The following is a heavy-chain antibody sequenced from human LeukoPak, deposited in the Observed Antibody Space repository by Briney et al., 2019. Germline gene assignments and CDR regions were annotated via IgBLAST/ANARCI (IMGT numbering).Heavy chain of an antibody. CDR3: ARLLSTRDAFDI. CDR1: GGSISSGSYY. Sequence: PSQTLSLTCTVSGGSISSGSYYWSWIRHPPGKGLEWIGYIYYSGSTNYNPSLKSRVTISVDTSKNQFSLKLSSVTAADTAVYYCARLLSTRDAFDIWGQGTMVTVSS. V-gene: IGHV4-61*01. CDR2: IYYSGST. J-gene: IGHJ3*02. D-gene: IGHD2-2*01.